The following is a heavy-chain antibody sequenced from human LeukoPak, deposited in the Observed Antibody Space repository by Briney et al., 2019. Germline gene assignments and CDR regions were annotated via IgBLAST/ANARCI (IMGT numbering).Heavy chain of an antibody. CDR1: GYTFTSYG. CDR2: ISAYNGNT. V-gene: IGHV1-18*01. D-gene: IGHD3-10*01. CDR3: ARASYGSGSYYLQTEDY. J-gene: IGHJ4*02. Sequence: ASVKVSCKASGYTFTSYGISWVRQAPGQGLEWMGWISAYNGNTNYAQKLQGRVTMTTDTSTSTAYMELRSLRSDDTAVYYCARASYGSGSYYLQTEDYWGQGTLVTVSS.